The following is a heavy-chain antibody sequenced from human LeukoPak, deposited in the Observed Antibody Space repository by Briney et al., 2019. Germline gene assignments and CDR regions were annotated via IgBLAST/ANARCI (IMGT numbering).Heavy chain of an antibody. CDR3: ARDLGDTSGYYFDS. D-gene: IGHD3-22*01. J-gene: IGHJ4*01. Sequence: PGGSLRLSCAASGFTFSSYLMSWVRRAPGKGLEWVANINQDGSEKFYMDSVKGRFTISRDHAKNSLYLKMKRRRAEDTAVYYFARDLGDTSGYYFDSRGHGNLVTVSS. CDR2: INQDGSEK. V-gene: IGHV3-7*01. CDR1: GFTFSSYL.